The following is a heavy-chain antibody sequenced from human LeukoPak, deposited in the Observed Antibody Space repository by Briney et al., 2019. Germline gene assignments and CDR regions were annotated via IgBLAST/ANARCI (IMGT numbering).Heavy chain of an antibody. V-gene: IGHV3-48*01. Sequence: GGSLRLSCAASGFTFSSYSMNWVRQAPGKGLEWVSCISSSSSTIYYADSVKGRFTISRDNAKNSLYLQMNSLRAEDTAVYYCAKYSGSYFGWAAIDYWGQGTLVTVSS. J-gene: IGHJ4*02. D-gene: IGHD1-26*01. CDR3: AKYSGSYFGWAAIDY. CDR2: ISSSSSTI. CDR1: GFTFSSYS.